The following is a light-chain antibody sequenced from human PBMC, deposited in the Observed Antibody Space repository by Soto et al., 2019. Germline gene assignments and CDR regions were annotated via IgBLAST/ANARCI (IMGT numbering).Light chain of an antibody. CDR3: QHYGGSPLYT. CDR1: QSVRSNY. V-gene: IGKV3-20*01. CDR2: GAS. J-gene: IGKJ2*01. Sequence: EIVLTQSPGTLSLSPGEGATLSCRASQSVRSNYLAWYQRKPGQAPRLLIYGASSRATGIPDRFSGSGSGTDFTLTISRLEPEDFAVYYCQHYGGSPLYTFGQGTKLEIK.